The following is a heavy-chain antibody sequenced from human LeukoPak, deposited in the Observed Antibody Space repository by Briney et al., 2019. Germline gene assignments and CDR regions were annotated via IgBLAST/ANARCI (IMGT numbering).Heavy chain of an antibody. CDR2: IYYSGST. V-gene: IGHV4-59*01. J-gene: IGHJ6*03. CDR1: GGSISDYY. D-gene: IGHD3-3*01. CDR3: ARGDFCSKSNCYLRPMDV. Sequence: SETLSLTCTVSGGSISDYYWNWIRQPPGKGLEWIGYIYYSGSTTYNPSLKSRVTMSVDAAKNQFSLKLRSVTAADTAVYYCARGDFCSKSNCYLRPMDVWGKGTTVTVSS.